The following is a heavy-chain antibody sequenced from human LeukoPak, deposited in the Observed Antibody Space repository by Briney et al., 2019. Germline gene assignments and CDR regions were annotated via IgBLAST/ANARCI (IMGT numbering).Heavy chain of an antibody. CDR3: AELGITMIGGV. J-gene: IGHJ6*04. CDR2: INSDGINT. D-gene: IGHD3-10*02. V-gene: IGHV3-74*01. Sequence: GGSLRLSCAASGFTFSNYWMHWVRHAPGKGVVWVSRINSDGINTNYADSVKGRFTISRDNAKNTLDVQMNSVRAEDTAVYYCAELGITMIGGVWGKGTTVTISS. CDR1: GFTFSNYW.